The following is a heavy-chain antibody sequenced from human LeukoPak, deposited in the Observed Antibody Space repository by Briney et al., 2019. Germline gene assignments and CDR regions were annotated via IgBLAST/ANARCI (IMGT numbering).Heavy chain of an antibody. Sequence: HPGGSLRLSCAASGFTFKDYAMHWVRQAPGKGLEWVSGISWNSGSIEYADSVKGRFTISRDNAIDSLYLQMSSLRVEDTAWYYCVKAVERFGLYHYGMDVWGQGTTVIVSS. D-gene: IGHD1-1*01. CDR2: ISWNSGSI. V-gene: IGHV3-9*01. J-gene: IGHJ6*02. CDR1: GFTFKDYA. CDR3: VKAVERFGLYHYGMDV.